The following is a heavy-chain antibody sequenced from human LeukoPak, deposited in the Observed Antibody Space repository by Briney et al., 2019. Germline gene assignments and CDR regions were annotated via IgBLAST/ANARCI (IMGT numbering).Heavy chain of an antibody. Sequence: SETLSLTCTVSGGSISSSSYYWGWIRQPPGKGLEWIGSIYYSGSTYYNPSLKSRVTISVDTSKNQFSQKLSSVTAADTAVYYCAREKGYMVRGKLGYWGQGTLVTVSS. V-gene: IGHV4-39*02. D-gene: IGHD3-10*01. J-gene: IGHJ4*02. CDR3: AREKGYMVRGKLGY. CDR1: GGSISSSSYY. CDR2: IYYSGST.